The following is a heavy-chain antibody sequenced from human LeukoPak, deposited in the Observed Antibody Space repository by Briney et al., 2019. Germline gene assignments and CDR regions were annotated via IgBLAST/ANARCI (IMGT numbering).Heavy chain of an antibody. V-gene: IGHV4-4*07. CDR3: ARGGKATVVTM. CDR2: IYSSGST. J-gene: IGHJ4*02. Sequence: SETLSLTCTVSGGPINSYYWSWIRQPAGKGLEWIGRIYSSGSTNYNPSLRSRVSMSVDTSKNQFSLKLTSVTAADTAVYYCARGGKATVVTMWGQGILVTVSS. D-gene: IGHD4-23*01. CDR1: GGPINSYY.